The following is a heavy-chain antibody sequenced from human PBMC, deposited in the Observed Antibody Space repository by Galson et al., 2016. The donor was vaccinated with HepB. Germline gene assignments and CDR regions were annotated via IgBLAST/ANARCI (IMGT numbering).Heavy chain of an antibody. CDR2: IYQSGTT. D-gene: IGHD2-8*02. CDR3: APLGYCTAGTCYRVQ. V-gene: IGHV4-4*02. CDR1: GGPVNSYNW. Sequence: SETLSLTCAVSGGPVNSYNWWSWVRQTPGKGLEWIGEIYQSGTTNYNPSLKSRVTISLDKSRNEFSLKLTSVTAAGTAVYYCAPLGYCTAGTCYRVQWGQGNLVTVSS. J-gene: IGHJ4*02.